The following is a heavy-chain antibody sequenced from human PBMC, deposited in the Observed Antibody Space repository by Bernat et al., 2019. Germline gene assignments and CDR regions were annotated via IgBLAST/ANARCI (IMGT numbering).Heavy chain of an antibody. CDR1: GFTFSSYG. CDR2: IWYDGSNK. Sequence: QVQLVESGGGVVQPGRSLRLSCAASGFTFSSYGMHWVRQAPGKGLEWVAVIWYDGSNKYYADSVKDRFTISRDNSKNTLYLQMNSLRAEDTAVYYCARGNYGSGTYWDYWGQGTLVTVSS. J-gene: IGHJ4*02. V-gene: IGHV3-33*01. CDR3: ARGNYGSGTYWDY. D-gene: IGHD3-10*01.